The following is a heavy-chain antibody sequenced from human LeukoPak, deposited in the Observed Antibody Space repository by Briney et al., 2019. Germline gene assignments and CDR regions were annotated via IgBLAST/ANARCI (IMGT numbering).Heavy chain of an antibody. CDR2: ISTSSDSK. D-gene: IGHD4/OR15-4a*01. Sequence: AGSLTLTCVMSGFTFSNYAMNWVRQAPGKGLEWVAGISTSSDSKYHIYRGRVRIAISSANSKNTLDLQRKSLRVDDASVYYFASGLYGGVFDNWGQGTLVTVSS. J-gene: IGHJ4*02. CDR1: GFTFSNYA. V-gene: IGHV3-23*01. CDR3: ASGLYGGVFDN.